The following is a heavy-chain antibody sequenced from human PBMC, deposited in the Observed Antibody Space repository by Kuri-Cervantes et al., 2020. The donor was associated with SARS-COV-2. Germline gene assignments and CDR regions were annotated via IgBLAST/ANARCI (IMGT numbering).Heavy chain of an antibody. Sequence: WIRQPPGKGLEWIGSIYYSGSTYYNPSLKSRVTISVDTSKNQFSLKLSSVTAADTAVYYCARRYYYMDVWGKGTTVTVSS. V-gene: IGHV4-39*01. J-gene: IGHJ6*03. CDR2: IYYSGST. CDR3: ARRYYYMDV.